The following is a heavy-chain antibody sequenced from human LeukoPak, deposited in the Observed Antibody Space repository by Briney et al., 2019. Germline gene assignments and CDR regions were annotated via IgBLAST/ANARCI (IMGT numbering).Heavy chain of an antibody. D-gene: IGHD2-2*01. J-gene: IGHJ5*02. CDR1: GGSISSYY. CDR3: ARVSVPAAVNNWFDP. Sequence: SETLSLTCTVSGGSISSYYWSWIRQPPGKGLEWIGYIYYSGSTNYNPSLKSRVTISVDTSKNQFSLKLSSVTAADTAVYYCARVSVPAAVNNWFDPWGQGTLVTVSS. V-gene: IGHV4-59*01. CDR2: IYYSGST.